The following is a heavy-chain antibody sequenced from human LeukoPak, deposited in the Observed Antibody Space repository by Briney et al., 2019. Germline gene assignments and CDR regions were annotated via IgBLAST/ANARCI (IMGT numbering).Heavy chain of an antibody. CDR1: GYTLSGYY. CDR2: INPNSGGT. J-gene: IGHJ4*02. V-gene: IGHV1-2*02. CDR3: ARIFCSSISCYFFDY. Sequence: GASVKVSCKASGYTLSGYYMHWVRQAPGQGLEWMGWINPNSGGTNYAQKFQGRVTMTSDTSISTAYMELSRLRSDDTAVYYCARIFCSSISCYFFDYWGQGTLVTVS. D-gene: IGHD2-2*01.